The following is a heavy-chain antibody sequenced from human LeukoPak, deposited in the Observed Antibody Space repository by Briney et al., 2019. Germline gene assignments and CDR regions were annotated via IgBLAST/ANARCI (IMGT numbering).Heavy chain of an antibody. D-gene: IGHD3-22*01. J-gene: IGHJ4*02. CDR1: GGSISSGSYY. V-gene: IGHV4-61*02. CDR2: IYTSGST. Sequence: PSETLSLTCTVSGGSISSGSYYWSWIRQPAGKGLEWIGRIYTSGSTNYNPSLKSRVTISLDTSENHFSLKLSSVTAADTAVYYCASVTTGGYYNYWGQGTLVTVSS. CDR3: ASVTTGGYYNY.